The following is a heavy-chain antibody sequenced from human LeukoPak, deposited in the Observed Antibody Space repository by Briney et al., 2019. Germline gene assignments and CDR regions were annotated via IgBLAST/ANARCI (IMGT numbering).Heavy chain of an antibody. V-gene: IGHV1-8*03. CDR1: GYTFTDFF. CDR3: ARGLTRMVRGVFYY. CDR2: MNPNSGNT. D-gene: IGHD3-10*01. Sequence: GASVKVSCKASGYTFTDFFIHWVRQATGQGLEWMGWMNPNSGNTGYAQKFQGRVTITRNTSISTAYMELSSLRSEDTAVYYCARGLTRMVRGVFYYWGQGTLVTVSS. J-gene: IGHJ4*02.